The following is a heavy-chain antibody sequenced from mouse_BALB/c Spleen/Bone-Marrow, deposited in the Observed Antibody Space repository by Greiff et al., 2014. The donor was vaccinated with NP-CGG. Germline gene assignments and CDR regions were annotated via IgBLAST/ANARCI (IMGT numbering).Heavy chain of an antibody. Sequence: DVKLVESGAELVKPGASVKLSCKASGFNIKDTYMHWVKQRPEQGLEWIGRIDPANGNTKYDPKFQGKATITADTSSNTAYLQLSSLTSEDTAVYYCAIYYYGSSGFAYWGQGTLVTVSA. J-gene: IGHJ3*01. V-gene: IGHV14-3*02. CDR1: GFNIKDTY. D-gene: IGHD1-1*01. CDR3: AIYYYGSSGFAY. CDR2: IDPANGNT.